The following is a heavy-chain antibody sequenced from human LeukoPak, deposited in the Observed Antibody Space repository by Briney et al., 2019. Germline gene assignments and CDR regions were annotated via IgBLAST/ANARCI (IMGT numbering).Heavy chain of an antibody. Sequence: GGSLRLSCAASGFSFSSYGMYWVRQAPGKGLEWVAFIRYDGSNKYYADSVKGRFTISRDNSKNTLYLQMNSLRAEDTAVYYCAREYCKGGSCYNDAFDIWGQGTMVTVSS. CDR1: GFSFSSYG. J-gene: IGHJ3*02. D-gene: IGHD2-15*01. CDR2: IRYDGSNK. V-gene: IGHV3-30*02. CDR3: AREYCKGGSCYNDAFDI.